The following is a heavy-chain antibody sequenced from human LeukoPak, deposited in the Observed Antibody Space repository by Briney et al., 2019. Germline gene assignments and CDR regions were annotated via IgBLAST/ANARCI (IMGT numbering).Heavy chain of an antibody. Sequence: ASVKVSCKASGYTFTSYGISWVRQAPGQGLEWMGWISAYNGNTNYAQKFQGRVTMTRDTSISTAYMELSRLRSDDTAVYYCAREPGRIDAFDIWGQGTMVTVSS. J-gene: IGHJ3*02. CDR2: ISAYNGNT. D-gene: IGHD2-15*01. CDR3: AREPGRIDAFDI. CDR1: GYTFTSYG. V-gene: IGHV1-18*01.